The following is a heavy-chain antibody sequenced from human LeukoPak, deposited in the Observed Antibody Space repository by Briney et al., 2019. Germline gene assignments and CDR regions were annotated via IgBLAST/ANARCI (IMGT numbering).Heavy chain of an antibody. Sequence: PGGSLRLSCAASGFTVSDFWMIWVRPAPGRGLEWVGHIRTKTEGGTTQYAAPVKGRFTVSRDDSKNTVYLQMDSLQTDDTAVYYCVKRWFDPWGQGALVTVSS. CDR2: IRTKTEGGTT. V-gene: IGHV3-15*01. CDR1: GFTVSDFW. J-gene: IGHJ5*02. CDR3: VKRWFDP.